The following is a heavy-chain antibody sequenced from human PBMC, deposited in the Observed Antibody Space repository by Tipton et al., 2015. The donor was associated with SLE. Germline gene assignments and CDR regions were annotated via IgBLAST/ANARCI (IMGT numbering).Heavy chain of an antibody. CDR3: ARENFDL. J-gene: IGHJ2*01. CDR1: GFTFSSYA. Sequence: LRLSCAASGFTFSSYAMHWVRQAPGKGLEWVAVISYDGSNKYYADSVKGRFTISRDNSKNTLYLQMNSLRAEDTAVYYCARENFDLWGRGTLVTVSS. CDR2: ISYDGSNK. V-gene: IGHV3-30*04.